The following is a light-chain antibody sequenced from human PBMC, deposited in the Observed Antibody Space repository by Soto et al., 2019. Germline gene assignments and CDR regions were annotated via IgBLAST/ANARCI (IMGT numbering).Light chain of an antibody. CDR1: NNGNKS. J-gene: IGLJ1*01. V-gene: IGLV3-21*02. CDR3: QVWDSSVDHFV. Sequence: SYDLTQPPSVSVAPGHTAMITCGGNNNGNKSVHWYQQKPGQAPVLVVYDDNDRPSGIPERFSGSNSGNTATLTISRVEAGDEAAYYCQVWDSSVDHFVFGTGTKVTVL. CDR2: DDN.